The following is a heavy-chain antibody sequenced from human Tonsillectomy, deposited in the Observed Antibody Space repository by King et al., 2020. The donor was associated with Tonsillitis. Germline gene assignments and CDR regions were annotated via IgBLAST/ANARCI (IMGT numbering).Heavy chain of an antibody. CDR3: AKDRTNFEILTGYYPLDY. J-gene: IGHJ4*02. Sequence: VQLVESGGGLVQPGGSLRLSCAASGFTFTSYAMSWVRHAPGKGLECVSTVSGSGGSTYYADSVKGRFTISRDNSKNTRYLQMNSLRAEDTAVYYCAKDRTNFEILTGYYPLDYWGQGTLVTVSS. CDR1: GFTFTSYA. CDR2: VSGSGGST. V-gene: IGHV3-23*04. D-gene: IGHD3-9*01.